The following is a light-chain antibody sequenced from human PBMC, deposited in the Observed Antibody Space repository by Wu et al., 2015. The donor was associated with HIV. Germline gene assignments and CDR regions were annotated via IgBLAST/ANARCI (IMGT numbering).Light chain of an antibody. CDR2: GAS. V-gene: IGKV3-20*01. CDR3: QQYGTSPGT. Sequence: EIVLTQSPGTLSLSPGERATLSCRASQSVSSNYLAWYQQKPGQAPRLLIYGASSRAAGIPDRFSGSGSETDFTLAINRLEPEDFAVYFCQQYGTSPGTFGQGPRWLSN. CDR1: QSVSSNY. J-gene: IGKJ1*01.